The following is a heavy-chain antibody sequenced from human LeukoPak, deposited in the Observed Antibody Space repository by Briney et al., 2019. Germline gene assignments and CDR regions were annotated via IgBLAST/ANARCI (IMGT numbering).Heavy chain of an antibody. CDR1: GFTFGSYW. D-gene: IGHD2-21*01. CDR3: AKLMFPKHIGVVLDY. CDR2: ISGSGGST. J-gene: IGHJ4*02. Sequence: GGSLRLSCAASGFTFGSYWMSWVRQAPGKGLEWVSAISGSGGSTYYADSVKGRFTISRDNSKNTLYLQMNSLRAEDTAVYYCAKLMFPKHIGVVLDYWGQGTLVTVSS. V-gene: IGHV3-23*01.